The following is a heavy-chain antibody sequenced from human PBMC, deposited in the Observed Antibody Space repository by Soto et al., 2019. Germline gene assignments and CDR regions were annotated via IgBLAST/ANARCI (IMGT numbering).Heavy chain of an antibody. CDR2: IYYSGST. CDR3: ARTQGEAMVRGATFDY. D-gene: IGHD3-10*01. CDR1: GGSISSGGYY. Sequence: QVQLQESGPGLVKPSQTLSLTCTVSGGSISSGGYYWSWIRQHPGKGLEWIGYIYYSGSTYYNPSLKSRVTISVDTSKNQFSLKLSSVTAADTAVYYCARTQGEAMVRGATFDYWGQGTLVTVSS. V-gene: IGHV4-31*03. J-gene: IGHJ4*02.